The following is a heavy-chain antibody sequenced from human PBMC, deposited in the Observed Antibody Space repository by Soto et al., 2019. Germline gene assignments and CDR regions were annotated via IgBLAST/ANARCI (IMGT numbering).Heavy chain of an antibody. CDR1: GFTFSGSA. J-gene: IGHJ3*02. Sequence: GGSLRLSCAASGFTFSGSAMHWVRQASGKGLEWLGRIRNKANNYATVYAASVKGRFTISRDDSKSTAYLQMNSLKTEDTAVYYCTVPYRDFGSYAFDIWGQGTMVTVSS. CDR2: IRNKANNYAT. V-gene: IGHV3-73*01. CDR3: TVPYRDFGSYAFDI. D-gene: IGHD4-17*01.